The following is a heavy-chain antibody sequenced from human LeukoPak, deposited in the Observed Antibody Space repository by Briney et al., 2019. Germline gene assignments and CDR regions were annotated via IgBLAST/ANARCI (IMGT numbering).Heavy chain of an antibody. Sequence: SETLSLTCAVSGGSISSNNWWNWVRQPPGKGLEWIGEIYHSGSTNYNPSLKSRVTISVDKSKNQLFLKLNSVTAADTAVYYCARDWPVAGTGYYYYMDVWGKGTTVTVSS. CDR3: ARDWPVAGTGYYYYMDV. V-gene: IGHV4-4*02. D-gene: IGHD6-19*01. CDR1: GGSISSNNW. J-gene: IGHJ6*03. CDR2: IYHSGST.